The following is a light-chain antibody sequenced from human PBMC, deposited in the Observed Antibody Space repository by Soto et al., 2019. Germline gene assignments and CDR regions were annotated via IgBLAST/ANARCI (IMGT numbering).Light chain of an antibody. CDR3: LQYGTFPRT. Sequence: EIVLTQSPGTLSLSPGERATLSCRASQSIRSNYLAWYQQNAGQAHRLLIYGASSRATGIPDRFSGSGSGTDFTLTISRLEPGDFAVYYCLQYGTFPRTFGQGNKVEIK. CDR1: QSIRSNY. J-gene: IGKJ1*01. V-gene: IGKV3-20*01. CDR2: GAS.